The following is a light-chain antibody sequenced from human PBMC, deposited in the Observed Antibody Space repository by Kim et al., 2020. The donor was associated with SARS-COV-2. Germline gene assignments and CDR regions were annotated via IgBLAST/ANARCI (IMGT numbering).Light chain of an antibody. Sequence: QSVLTQPPSVSGAPGQRVTISCSGSTSNIGAGFDVHWYQQHPGTAPKLLIHDSNTRPSGVPDRFSGSKSGTSASLAITGLQAEDEADYYCQSYDSTSVVFGGGTQLTVL. J-gene: IGLJ2*01. V-gene: IGLV1-40*01. CDR1: TSNIGAGFD. CDR3: QSYDSTSVV. CDR2: DSN.